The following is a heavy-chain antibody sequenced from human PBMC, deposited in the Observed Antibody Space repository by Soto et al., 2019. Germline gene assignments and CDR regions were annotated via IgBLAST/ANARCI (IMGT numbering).Heavy chain of an antibody. D-gene: IGHD6-6*01. J-gene: IGHJ4*02. CDR2: ISYDGSDK. CDR1: GFTFSSYS. V-gene: IGHV3-30-3*01. Sequence: GGSRRRSWAASGFTFSSYSTHGVRQAPGKGLEWVAVISYDGSDKYYADSVKGRFTISRDNSKNTLYLQMNSLRPEDTAVYYCARVYSSLDHGIDYWGQGTLVTVSS. CDR3: ARVYSSLDHGIDY.